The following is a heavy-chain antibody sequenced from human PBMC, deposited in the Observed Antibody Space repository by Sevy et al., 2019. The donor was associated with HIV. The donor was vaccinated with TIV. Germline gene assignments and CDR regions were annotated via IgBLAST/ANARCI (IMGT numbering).Heavy chain of an antibody. CDR2: IHYRGRA. V-gene: IGHV4-59*11. CDR3: ARYDILAGHSDVFDI. J-gene: IGHJ3*02. CDR1: GGSISSHY. D-gene: IGHD3-9*01. Sequence: SETLSLTCTVSGGSISSHYWSWVRQPPGKRLEWIGHIHYRGRANYNPSLKNRVTISVDTSKNQYSLRLSSVTAAETAVYYCARYDILAGHSDVFDIWGQGTMVTVSS.